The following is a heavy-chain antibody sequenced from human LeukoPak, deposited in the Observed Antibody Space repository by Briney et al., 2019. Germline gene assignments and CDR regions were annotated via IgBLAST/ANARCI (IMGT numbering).Heavy chain of an antibody. CDR3: ARGQYYYDSSGSHPDAFDI. V-gene: IGHV1-69*13. J-gene: IGHJ3*02. D-gene: IGHD3-22*01. CDR1: GGTFSSYA. CDR2: IIPIFGTA. Sequence: SVKVSCKASGGTFSSYAISWVRQAPGQGLEWMGGIIPIFGTASYAQKFQGRVTITADESTSTAYMELSRLRSDDTAVYYCARGQYYYDSSGSHPDAFDIWGQGTMVTVSS.